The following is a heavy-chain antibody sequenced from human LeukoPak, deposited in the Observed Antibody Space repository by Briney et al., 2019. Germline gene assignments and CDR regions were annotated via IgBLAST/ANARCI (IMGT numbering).Heavy chain of an antibody. CDR2: INSEGSST. J-gene: IGHJ4*02. Sequence: GGSLRLSCAASGFTFSSYGMHWVRQAPGKGLVWVSHINSEGSSTNYADSVKGRFTISRDDAKNTLDLQMNSLRAEDTAVYYCARDSYYGGTQDYWGQGTLVTVSS. D-gene: IGHD4-23*01. CDR1: GFTFSSYG. V-gene: IGHV3-74*01. CDR3: ARDSYYGGTQDY.